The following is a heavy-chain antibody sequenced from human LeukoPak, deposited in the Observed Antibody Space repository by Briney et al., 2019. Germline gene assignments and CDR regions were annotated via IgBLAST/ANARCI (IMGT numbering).Heavy chain of an antibody. J-gene: IGHJ4*02. V-gene: IGHV1-69*13. CDR1: GGTFSSYA. CDR2: IIPIFGTA. CDR3: ASHFGVRPFDY. D-gene: IGHD3-10*01. Sequence: GASVKVSCKASGGTFSSYAISWVRQAPGQGLEWMGGIIPIFGTANYAQKFQGRVTITADESTSTAHMELSSLRSEDTAVYYCASHFGVRPFDYWGQGTLVTVSS.